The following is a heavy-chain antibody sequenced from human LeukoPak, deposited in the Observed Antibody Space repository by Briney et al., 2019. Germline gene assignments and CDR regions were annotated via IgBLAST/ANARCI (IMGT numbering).Heavy chain of an antibody. J-gene: IGHJ4*02. D-gene: IGHD5-12*01. CDR2: ISSSSSTI. CDR1: GFTFSSYE. V-gene: IGHV3-48*03. CDR3: ARVLATAFDY. Sequence: GGSLRLSCAASGFTFSSYEMNWVRQAPGKGLEWVSYISSSSSTIYYADSVKGRFTISRDNAKNSLYLQMNSLRAEDTAVYYCARVLATAFDYWGQGTLVTVS.